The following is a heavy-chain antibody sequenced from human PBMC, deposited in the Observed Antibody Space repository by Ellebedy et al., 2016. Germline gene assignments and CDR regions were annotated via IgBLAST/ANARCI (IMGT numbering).Heavy chain of an antibody. V-gene: IGHV3-30*03. CDR2: ISYDGSNK. J-gene: IGHJ3*02. CDR3: ARDRRENVWGSYRLDAFDI. Sequence: GGSLRLSXAASGFTFSSYGMHWVRQAPGKGLEWVAVISYDGSNKYYADSVKGRFTISRDNAKNSLYLQMNSLRDEDTAVYYCARDRRENVWGSYRLDAFDIWGQGTMVTVSS. D-gene: IGHD3-16*02. CDR1: GFTFSSYG.